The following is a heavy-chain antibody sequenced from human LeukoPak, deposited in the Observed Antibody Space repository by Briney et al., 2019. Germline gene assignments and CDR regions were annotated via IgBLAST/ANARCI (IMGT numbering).Heavy chain of an antibody. J-gene: IGHJ4*02. D-gene: IGHD2-15*01. CDR1: GYTFTSYY. Sequence: ASVKVSFTASGYTFTSYYMHWVRQAPGQGLEWMGIINPSGGSTSYAQKFQGRVTMTRDTSTSTVYMELSSLRSEDTAVYYCARSDSGHFDYWGQGTLVTVSS. V-gene: IGHV1-46*01. CDR3: ARSDSGHFDY. CDR2: INPSGGST.